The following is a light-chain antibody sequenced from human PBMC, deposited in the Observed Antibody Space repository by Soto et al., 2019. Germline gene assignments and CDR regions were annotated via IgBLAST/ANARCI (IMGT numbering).Light chain of an antibody. CDR3: KQYTRYSQWT. CDR2: AAS. CDR1: QSISSY. J-gene: IGKJ1*01. Sequence: DIQMTQSPSSLSASVGDRVTITCRASQSISSYLNAYQQKPGKAPKLLIYAASSLQSAVPSRFSGSGSGTDFSLTISSLQPVDFATYYCKQYTRYSQWTFGPGTKVDIK. V-gene: IGKV1-39*01.